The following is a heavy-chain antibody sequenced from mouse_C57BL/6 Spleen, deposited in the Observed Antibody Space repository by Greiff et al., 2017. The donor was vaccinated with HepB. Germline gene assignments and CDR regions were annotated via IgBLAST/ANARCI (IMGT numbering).Heavy chain of an antibody. CDR1: GYSITSGYY. D-gene: IGHD1-1*01. Sequence: EVKLMESGPGLVEPSQSLSLTCSVTGYSITSGYYWNWIRQFPGNKLEWMGYISYDGSNNYNPSLKNRISITRDTSKNQFFLKLNSVTTEDTATYYCARDYYGSSYYFDYWGQGTTLTVSS. CDR2: ISYDGSN. J-gene: IGHJ2*01. CDR3: ARDYYGSSYYFDY. V-gene: IGHV3-6*01.